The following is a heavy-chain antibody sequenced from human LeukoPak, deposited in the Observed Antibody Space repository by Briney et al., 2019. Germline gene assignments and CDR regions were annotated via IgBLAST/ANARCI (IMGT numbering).Heavy chain of an antibody. D-gene: IGHD3-3*01. CDR2: INHNGRT. CDR3: ARAVRPYYDFWSGSTDYYYYYYMDV. J-gene: IGHJ6*03. V-gene: IGHV4-34*01. Sequence: PSETLSLTCAVYGGSFSDYYWSWIRQPPGKGLEWIGEINHNGRTNYNPSLKSRVTISVDTSKNQFSLKLSSVTAADTAVYYCARAVRPYYDFWSGSTDYYYYYYMDVWGKGTTVTVS. CDR1: GGSFSDYY.